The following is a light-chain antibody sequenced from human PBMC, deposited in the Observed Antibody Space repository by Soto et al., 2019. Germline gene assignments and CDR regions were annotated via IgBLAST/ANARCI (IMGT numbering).Light chain of an antibody. CDR1: QSVTIGY. CDR3: QQYNNWPTIT. CDR2: GAR. V-gene: IGKV3D-15*01. J-gene: IGKJ5*01. Sequence: TQSPGTLSLPPGERATLSCRASQSVTIGYLAWFQQKPGQAPRLIIYGARTRATGIPDRFIGSGSGTHFTLTISSLQSEDFAVYYCQQYNNWPTITFGQGTRLEIK.